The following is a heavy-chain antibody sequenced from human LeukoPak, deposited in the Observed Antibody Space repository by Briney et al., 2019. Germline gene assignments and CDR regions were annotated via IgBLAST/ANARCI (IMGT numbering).Heavy chain of an antibody. CDR2: IRYDGSNK. CDR1: GFTFSSYA. Sequence: GGSLRLSCAASGFTFSSYAMHWVRQAPGKGLEWVAFIRYDGSNKYYADSVKGRFTISRDNSKNTLYLQMNSLRAEDTAVYYCAKDRFPGPYYYYYMDVWGKGTTVTISS. J-gene: IGHJ6*03. V-gene: IGHV3-30*02. CDR3: AKDRFPGPYYYYYMDV.